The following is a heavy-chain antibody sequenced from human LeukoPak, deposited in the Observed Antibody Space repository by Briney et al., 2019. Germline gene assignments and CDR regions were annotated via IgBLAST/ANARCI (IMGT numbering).Heavy chain of an antibody. D-gene: IGHD3-22*01. Sequence: GGSLRLSCAASGFTFSSYAMSWVRQAPGKGLEWVSAISGSGGSTYYADSVKGRFTTSRDNSKNTLYLQMNSLRAEDTAVYYCAKGPDRNYYFDYWGQGTLVTVSS. J-gene: IGHJ4*02. V-gene: IGHV3-23*01. CDR2: ISGSGGST. CDR1: GFTFSSYA. CDR3: AKGPDRNYYFDY.